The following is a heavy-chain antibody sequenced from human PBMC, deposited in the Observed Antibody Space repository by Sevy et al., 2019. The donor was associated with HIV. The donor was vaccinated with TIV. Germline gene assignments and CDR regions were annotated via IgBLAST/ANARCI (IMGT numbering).Heavy chain of an antibody. CDR1: GGTFSSYA. D-gene: IGHD3-3*01. V-gene: IGHV1-69*13. J-gene: IGHJ4*02. CDR2: IIPIFGTA. Sequence: ASVKVSCKASGGTFSSYAISWVRQAPGQGLEWMGGIIPIFGTANYAQKFQGRVTITADESTSTAYMELSSLRSEDAAVYYCASSKPYYDFWSGSNDYWGQGTLVTVSS. CDR3: ASSKPYYDFWSGSNDY.